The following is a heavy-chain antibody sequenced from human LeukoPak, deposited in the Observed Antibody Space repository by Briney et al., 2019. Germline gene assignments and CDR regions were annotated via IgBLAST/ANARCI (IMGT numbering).Heavy chain of an antibody. J-gene: IGHJ4*02. D-gene: IGHD2-2*01. CDR2: VSNDGSNK. Sequence: GGSLRLSCAASGFTFSSYAMHWVRQAPGKGLEWVAVVSNDGSNKYCADSVRGRFTVSRDNSKNTLYLQMNSLRAEDTAVYYCAKDAIVVVPAGVDYWGQGTLVTVSS. CDR3: AKDAIVVVPAGVDY. CDR1: GFTFSSYA. V-gene: IGHV3-30*18.